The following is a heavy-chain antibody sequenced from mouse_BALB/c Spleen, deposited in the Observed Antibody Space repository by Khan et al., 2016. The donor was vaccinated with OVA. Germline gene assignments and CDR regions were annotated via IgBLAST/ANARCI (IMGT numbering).Heavy chain of an antibody. CDR3: GRDGAYHRNDGWFAY. CDR1: GYTFTSYT. J-gene: IGHJ3*01. Sequence: QVQLQQPGAELARPGASVKMSCKASGYTFTSYTIHWIKLRPGQGLAWIGFINPSNGYTNSNQKFKDKATLTADKSSTTVYMQLSSLTSDDSAVYNWGRDGAYHRNDGWFAYWGQGTLVTVAA. V-gene: IGHV1-4*01. D-gene: IGHD2-14*01. CDR2: INPSNGYT.